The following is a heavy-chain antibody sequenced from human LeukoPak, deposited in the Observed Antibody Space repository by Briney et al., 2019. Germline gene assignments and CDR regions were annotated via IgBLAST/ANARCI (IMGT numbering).Heavy chain of an antibody. J-gene: IGHJ4*02. CDR3: ARGVEPLAANTLAY. V-gene: IGHV3-53*01. D-gene: IGHD1-14*01. Sequence: PGGSLRLSCAASGFTVITNDMTRVRQAPGKGLEWVSVLYSDGNTKYADSVQGRFTNSRDNSKNTLYLEMNSLSPDDTAVYYCARGVEPLAANTLAYWGQGTLVTVSS. CDR1: GFTVITND. CDR2: LYSDGNT.